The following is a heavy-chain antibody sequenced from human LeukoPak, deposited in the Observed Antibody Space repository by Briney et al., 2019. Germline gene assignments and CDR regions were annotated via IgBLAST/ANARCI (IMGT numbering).Heavy chain of an antibody. Sequence: SETLSLTCAVYGGSFSGYYWSWIRQPPGKGLEWIGEINHSGSTNYNPSLKSRVTISVDTSKNQFSLELSSVTAADTAVYYCARMVRYGSGSYPPAPFDYWGQGTLVTVSS. D-gene: IGHD3-10*01. CDR2: INHSGST. CDR3: ARMVRYGSGSYPPAPFDY. V-gene: IGHV4-34*01. CDR1: GGSFSGYY. J-gene: IGHJ4*02.